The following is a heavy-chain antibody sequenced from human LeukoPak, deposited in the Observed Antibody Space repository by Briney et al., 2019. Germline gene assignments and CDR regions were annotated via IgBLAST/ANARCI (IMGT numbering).Heavy chain of an antibody. D-gene: IGHD4-17*01. V-gene: IGHV1-46*01. CDR3: ARDLGGSYGDYRVSLNWFDP. Sequence: WASVKVSCKASGYTFTGYYMHWVRQAPGQGLEWMGIINPSGGSTSYAQKFQGRVTMTRDMPTSTVYMELSSLRSEDTAVYYCARDLGGSYGDYRVSLNWFDPWGQGTLVTVSS. CDR1: GYTFTGYY. CDR2: INPSGGST. J-gene: IGHJ5*02.